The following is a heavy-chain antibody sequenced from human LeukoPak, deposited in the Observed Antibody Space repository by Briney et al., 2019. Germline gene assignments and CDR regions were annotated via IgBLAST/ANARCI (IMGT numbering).Heavy chain of an antibody. CDR3: ARQLMITFGGVIVPHTAMDV. D-gene: IGHD3-16*02. CDR1: GYSFTSYW. J-gene: IGHJ6*02. CDR2: IYPGDSDT. Sequence: KFGESLKISCKGSGYSFTSYWIGWVRQMPGKGLEWMGIIYPGDSDTRYSPSFQGQVTISADKSISTAYLQWSSLKASDTAMYYCARQLMITFGGVIVPHTAMDVWGQGTTVTVSS. V-gene: IGHV5-51*01.